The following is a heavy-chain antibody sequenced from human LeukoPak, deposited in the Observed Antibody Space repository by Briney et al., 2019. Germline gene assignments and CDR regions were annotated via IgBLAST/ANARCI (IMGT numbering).Heavy chain of an antibody. J-gene: IGHJ2*01. CDR2: ISSSSSYI. V-gene: IGHV3-21*06. D-gene: IGHD1-26*01. Sequence: GGSLRLSCAASGFTFRSNGMSWVRQAPGKGLEWVSSISSSSSYIYYADSVKGRFTISRDNAKNSLYLQMNSLRAEDTAVYYCARVVGAGYFDLWGRGTLVTVSS. CDR3: ARVVGAGYFDL. CDR1: GFTFRSNG.